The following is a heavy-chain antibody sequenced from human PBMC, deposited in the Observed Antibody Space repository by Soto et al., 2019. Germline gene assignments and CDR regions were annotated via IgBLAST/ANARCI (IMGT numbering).Heavy chain of an antibody. J-gene: IGHJ4*02. CDR3: ARTPFYYFGLGTHLYYFDF. CDR1: SGSISIYY. V-gene: IGHV4-59*01. CDR2: VYYSGTT. D-gene: IGHD3-10*01. Sequence: QVQLQESGPRPMKPSETLSLTCTVASGSISIYYWSWLRQPPGKGLEWIGYVYYSGTTNYNSYLTSSVTIARDPTKDHLFLKLNSVTAADSAVYYCARTPFYYFGLGTHLYYFDFWDQGALVTVS.